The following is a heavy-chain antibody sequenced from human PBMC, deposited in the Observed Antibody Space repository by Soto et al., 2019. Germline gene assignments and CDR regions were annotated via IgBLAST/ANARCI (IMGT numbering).Heavy chain of an antibody. V-gene: IGHV3-20*01. CDR3: AREATIRFYMDV. J-gene: IGHJ6*03. Sequence: GGSLRLSCAASGFTFDDYGMSWVRQAPGKWLECVSGINWNGGSTGYADSVKGRFTISRDNAKNSLYLQMNSLRAEDTSLYHCAREATIRFYMDVWGKGATVTDSS. D-gene: IGHD1-26*01. CDR2: INWNGGST. CDR1: GFTFDDYG.